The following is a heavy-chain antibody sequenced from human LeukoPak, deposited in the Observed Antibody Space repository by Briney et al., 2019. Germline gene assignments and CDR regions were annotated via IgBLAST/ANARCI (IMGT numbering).Heavy chain of an antibody. CDR1: GGSISPYY. Sequence: PSETLSLTCTVSGGSISPYYWSWIRQPPGKGLEWIGYVYYSGSTNYNPSLKSRVTISVDTSKSQFSLKLTSVTAADTAVYYCGLKTAAAAGTSGDYWGQGTLVTVSS. V-gene: IGHV4-59*01. CDR2: VYYSGST. J-gene: IGHJ4*02. D-gene: IGHD6-13*01. CDR3: GLKTAAAAGTSGDY.